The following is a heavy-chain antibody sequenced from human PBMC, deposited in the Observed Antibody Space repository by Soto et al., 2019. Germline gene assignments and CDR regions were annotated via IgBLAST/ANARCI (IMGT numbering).Heavy chain of an antibody. V-gene: IGHV1-69*02. Sequence: QVQLVQSGADVKTPGSSVKVSCKASGGTFSSYTISWVRQAPGQGLEWMGRIMPILVIANYAQKFQGRVTITADKSTSTAYMELSSLRSEDTAVYHCARVVVAAPYYYYMDVWGKGTTVTVSS. J-gene: IGHJ6*03. D-gene: IGHD2-15*01. CDR3: ARVVVAAPYYYYMDV. CDR2: IMPILVIA. CDR1: GGTFSSYT.